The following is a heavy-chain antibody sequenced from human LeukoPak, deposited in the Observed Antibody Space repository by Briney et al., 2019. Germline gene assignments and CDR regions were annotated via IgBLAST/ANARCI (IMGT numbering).Heavy chain of an antibody. CDR3: ARPYGSGSYSAPQYYFGLDV. Sequence: GGSLRLSCAASGFIFDTYSMNWDRQAPGKGLQWVSFISSRSSYIYYADSVKGRFTISRDKAKNSLYLQMNSLRAEDTAVYYCARPYGSGSYSAPQYYFGLDVWGKGTTVIVSS. D-gene: IGHD3-10*01. CDR2: ISSRSSYI. V-gene: IGHV3-21*01. CDR1: GFIFDTYS. J-gene: IGHJ6*04.